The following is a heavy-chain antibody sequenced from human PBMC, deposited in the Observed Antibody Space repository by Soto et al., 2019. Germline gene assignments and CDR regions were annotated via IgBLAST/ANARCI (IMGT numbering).Heavy chain of an antibody. D-gene: IGHD3-3*01. CDR2: INPSGGST. CDR1: GYTFTSYY. CDR3: ARDQSAIFGVVIGPRDYYYGMDV. V-gene: IGHV1-46*01. J-gene: IGHJ6*02. Sequence: ASLKVSCKAPGYTFTSYYMHWVRQAPGQGLEWMGIINPSGGSTSYAQKFQGRVTMTRDTSTSTVYMELSSLRSEDTAVYYCARDQSAIFGVVIGPRDYYYGMDVWGQGTTVTV.